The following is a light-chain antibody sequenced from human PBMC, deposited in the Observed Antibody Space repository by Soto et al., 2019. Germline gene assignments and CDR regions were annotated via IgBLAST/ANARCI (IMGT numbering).Light chain of an antibody. V-gene: IGLV1-40*01. Sequence: QSVLTQPPSVSGAPGQRVTISCTGSSSNIGAGYDVHWYQQLPGTAPKLLIYGNSNRPSGVPDRFSGSKSGPSASLAITGLQAGDEADYYCQSYDSSLSGWVFGGGTKLTVL. CDR2: GNS. J-gene: IGLJ3*02. CDR3: QSYDSSLSGWV. CDR1: SSNIGAGYD.